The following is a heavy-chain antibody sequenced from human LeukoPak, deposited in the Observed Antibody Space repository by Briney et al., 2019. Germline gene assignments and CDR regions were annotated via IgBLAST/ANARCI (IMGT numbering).Heavy chain of an antibody. D-gene: IGHD3-22*01. Sequence: SETLSLTCAVYGGSFSGYYWSWIRQPPGKGLEWIGEINHSGSTNSNPSLKSRVTISVDTSKNQFSLKLSSVTAADTAVYYCARHARDPYYYDSSGFAFDIWGQGTMVTVSS. J-gene: IGHJ3*02. CDR2: INHSGST. V-gene: IGHV4-34*01. CDR1: GGSFSGYY. CDR3: ARHARDPYYYDSSGFAFDI.